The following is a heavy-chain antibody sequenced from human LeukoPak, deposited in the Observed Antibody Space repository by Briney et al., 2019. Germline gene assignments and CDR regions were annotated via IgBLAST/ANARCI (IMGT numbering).Heavy chain of an antibody. D-gene: IGHD5-18*01. Sequence: GGSLRLSCAASGFTFSSYSMNWVRQAPGKGLEWVSSISSSSSYIYYADSVKGRFTISRDNAKNSLYLQMDSLRAEDTAVYYCARDHAVDTAMVSGDWGQGTLVTVSS. CDR3: ARDHAVDTAMVSGD. CDR1: GFTFSSYS. V-gene: IGHV3-21*01. J-gene: IGHJ4*02. CDR2: ISSSSSYI.